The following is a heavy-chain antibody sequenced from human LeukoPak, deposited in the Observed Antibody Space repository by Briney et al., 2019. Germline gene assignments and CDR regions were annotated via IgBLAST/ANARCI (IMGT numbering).Heavy chain of an antibody. Sequence: PSETPSLTCTVSGDSISSYYWGWIRQPPGKGLEWIGSIYYSGSTYYNPSLKSRVTISVDTSKNQFSLKLSSVTAADTAVYYCARLAYYYDSSGYCYYFDYWGQGTLVTVSS. D-gene: IGHD3-22*01. CDR1: GDSISSYY. J-gene: IGHJ4*02. CDR3: ARLAYYYDSSGYCYYFDY. CDR2: IYYSGST. V-gene: IGHV4-39*01.